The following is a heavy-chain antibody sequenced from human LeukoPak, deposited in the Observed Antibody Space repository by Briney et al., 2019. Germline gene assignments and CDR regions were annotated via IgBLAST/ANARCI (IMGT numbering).Heavy chain of an antibody. CDR3: ARGPWFGELTDAFDI. D-gene: IGHD3-10*01. CDR2: INPNSGGT. Sequence: ASVKVSCKTSGYTFSAFYMHWVRQAPGQGLEWMGWINPNSGGTNYAQKFQGRVTLTRDTSISTAYMELSRLRSDDTAVYFCARGPWFGELTDAFDIWGQGTMVTVSS. V-gene: IGHV1-2*02. CDR1: GYTFSAFY. J-gene: IGHJ3*02.